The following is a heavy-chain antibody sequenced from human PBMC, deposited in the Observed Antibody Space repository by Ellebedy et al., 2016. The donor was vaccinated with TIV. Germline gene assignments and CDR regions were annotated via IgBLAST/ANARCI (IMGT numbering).Heavy chain of an antibody. CDR1: EFPVSSNY. D-gene: IGHD1-1*01. V-gene: IGHV3-48*02. J-gene: IGHJ3*02. Sequence: GESLKISCAASEFPVSSNYINWVRQAPGKGLEWVSYISSSSSTMYYADSVKGRFTISRDNAKSSLFLQMNSLRDEDTAVYYCARVGVLERRGAFDIWGQGTMVTVSS. CDR2: ISSSSSTM. CDR3: ARVGVLERRGAFDI.